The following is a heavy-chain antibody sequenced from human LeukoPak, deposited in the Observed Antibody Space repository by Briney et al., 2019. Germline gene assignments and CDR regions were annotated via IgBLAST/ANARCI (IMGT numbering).Heavy chain of an antibody. CDR1: GYTFTSYG. CDR3: ARETYYYDSSGYYVPLSEYDY. CDR2: ISAYNGNT. Sequence: GASVKVSCKASGYTFTSYGISWVRQAPGQGLEWMGWISAYNGNTNYAQKLQGRVTMTTDTSTSTAYMELRSLRSDDTAVYYCARETYYYDSSGYYVPLSEYDYWGQGTLVTVSS. D-gene: IGHD3-22*01. J-gene: IGHJ4*02. V-gene: IGHV1-18*01.